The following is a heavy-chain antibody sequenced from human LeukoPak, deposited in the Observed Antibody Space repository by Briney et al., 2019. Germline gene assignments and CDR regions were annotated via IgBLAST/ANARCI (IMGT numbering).Heavy chain of an antibody. CDR1: GFTFSNYW. CDR3: ARGPTMKMDV. J-gene: IGHJ6*04. V-gene: IGHV3-74*01. Sequence: GGSLRLSCAASGFTFSNYWMHWVRQAPGKGLVWVSRINSDGINTSYADSVKGRFTISRDNAKNSLYLQMNSLRAEDTAVYYCARGPTMKMDVWGKGTTVTVSS. CDR2: INSDGINT. D-gene: IGHD3-22*01.